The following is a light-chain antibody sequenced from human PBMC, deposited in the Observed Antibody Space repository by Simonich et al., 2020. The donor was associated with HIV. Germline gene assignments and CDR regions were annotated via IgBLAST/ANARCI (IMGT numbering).Light chain of an antibody. Sequence: QMTQSPSSLSASVGNRVTITCRASKYISSHLHWYQLKPGKAPKLLIYAASSLQSGVPSRFSGSGSGTEFTLTISSLQPEDFATYYCQQSYSIPYTFGQGTKLEIK. CDR3: QQSYSIPYT. CDR2: AAS. V-gene: IGKV1-39*01. J-gene: IGKJ2*01. CDR1: KYISSH.